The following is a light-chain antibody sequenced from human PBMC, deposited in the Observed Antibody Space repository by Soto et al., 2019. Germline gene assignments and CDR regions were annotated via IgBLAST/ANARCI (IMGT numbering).Light chain of an antibody. CDR1: RIIFYSFNNKNY. CDR3: QHYYDNPPRT. V-gene: IGKV4-1*01. J-gene: IGKJ1*01. Sequence: DIVMTQSPVSLSVSLGERATINCNSIRIIFYSFNNKNYLAWYQQKPGQPPRLLIYWASTRESGVPDRFSGSGSGTDFTLTISSLQAEDAAIYYCQHYYDNPPRTFGQGTKVDIK. CDR2: WAS.